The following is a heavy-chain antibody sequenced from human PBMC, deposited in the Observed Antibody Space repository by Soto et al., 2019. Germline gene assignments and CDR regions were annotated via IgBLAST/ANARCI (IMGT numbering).Heavy chain of an antibody. CDR2: ISYDGSNK. D-gene: IGHD1-26*01. CDR3: AKGQEWELKLNFDY. V-gene: IGHV3-30*18. J-gene: IGHJ4*02. Sequence: ESGGGVVQPGRSLRLSCAASGFTFSSYGMHWVRQAPGKGLEWVAVISYDGSNKYYADSVKGRFTISRDNSKNTLYLQMNSLRAEDTAVYYCAKGQEWELKLNFDYWGQGTLVTVSS. CDR1: GFTFSSYG.